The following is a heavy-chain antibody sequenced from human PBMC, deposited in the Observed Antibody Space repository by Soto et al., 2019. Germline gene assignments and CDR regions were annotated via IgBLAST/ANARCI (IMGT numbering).Heavy chain of an antibody. CDR2: IIPIFGTA. J-gene: IGHJ6*02. CDR3: ARDKDRVRLAGNYCDGMDV. V-gene: IGHV1-69*12. D-gene: IGHD5-12*01. Sequence: QVQLVQSGAEVMQPGSSVRVSCKASGGTFSSYAISWVRQAPGQGLEWMGGIIPIFGTADYAQKFQGRVRSTADESTSRAYMEQSSRGTEDTAVYLCARDKDRVRLAGNYCDGMDVWGQGATVTVSS. CDR1: GGTFSSYA.